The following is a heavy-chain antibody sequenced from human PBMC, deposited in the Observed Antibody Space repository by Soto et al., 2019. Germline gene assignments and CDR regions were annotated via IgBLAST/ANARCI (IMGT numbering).Heavy chain of an antibody. D-gene: IGHD6-6*01. CDR1: GGTFRSYA. V-gene: IGHV1-69*06. CDR3: ARTLAAHADNWFDP. CDR2: IIPIFGTA. J-gene: IGHJ5*02. Sequence: SVKVSCKASGGTFRSYAISWVRQAPGQGLEWMGGIIPIFGTANYAQKSQGRVTITADKATSTAYMELSSLRSEDTAVYYCARTLAAHADNWFDPWGQGTLVTVS.